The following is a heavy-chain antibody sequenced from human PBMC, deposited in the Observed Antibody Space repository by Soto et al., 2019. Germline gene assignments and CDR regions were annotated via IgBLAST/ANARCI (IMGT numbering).Heavy chain of an antibody. J-gene: IGHJ5*02. CDR1: GGSMSSYY. CDR2: IYYSGST. Sequence: SETLSLTCTVSGGSMSSYYWSWIRQPPGKGLEWIGYIYYSGSTIYNPSLKSRVTISVDTSKNQFSLKLSSVTAADTAVYYCARYGSGSSVWFDPWGQGTLVT. CDR3: ARYGSGSSVWFDP. V-gene: IGHV4-59*01. D-gene: IGHD3-10*01.